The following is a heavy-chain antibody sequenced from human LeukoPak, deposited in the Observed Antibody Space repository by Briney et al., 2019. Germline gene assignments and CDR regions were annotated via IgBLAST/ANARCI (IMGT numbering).Heavy chain of an antibody. CDR3: TRGGAYNGHDY. D-gene: IGHD1-1*01. CDR1: GFTVSSNY. V-gene: IGHV4-34*01. Sequence: GSLGLSCAASGFTVSSNYMSWVRQAPGKGLEWIGEINHSGSTNYNPSLKSRVTISVDTSKNQFSLKLSSVTAADTAVYYCTRGGAYNGHDYWGQGTLVTVSS. CDR2: INHSGST. J-gene: IGHJ4*02.